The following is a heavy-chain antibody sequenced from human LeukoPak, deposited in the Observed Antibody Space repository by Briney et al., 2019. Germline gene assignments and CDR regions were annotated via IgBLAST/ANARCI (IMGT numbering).Heavy chain of an antibody. CDR2: ISDSGGTT. Sequence: GGSLRLSCAASGFTFSSYAMSWVRQAPGNGLEWVSLISDSGGTTFYADSVKGRFTISRDNSKNTLYLQMNSLRAEDTAVYYCARWTTCGGDCHILDYWGQGILVTVSS. J-gene: IGHJ4*02. CDR1: GFTFSSYA. D-gene: IGHD2-21*02. V-gene: IGHV3-23*01. CDR3: ARWTTCGGDCHILDY.